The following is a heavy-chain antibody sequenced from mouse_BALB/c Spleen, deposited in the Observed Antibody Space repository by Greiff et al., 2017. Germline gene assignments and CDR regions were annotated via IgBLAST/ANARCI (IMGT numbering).Heavy chain of an antibody. V-gene: IGHV5-4*02. CDR2: ISDGGSYT. CDR3: AREDGNPAWFAY. CDR1: GFTFSDYH. D-gene: IGHD2-1*01. J-gene: IGHJ3*01. Sequence: EVQVVESGGGLVKPGGSLKLSCAASGFTFSDYHMYWVRQTPEKRLEWVATISDGGSYTYYPDSVKGRFTISRDNAKNHVYLQMSSLKSEDTAMYYCAREDGNPAWFAYWGQGTLVTVSA.